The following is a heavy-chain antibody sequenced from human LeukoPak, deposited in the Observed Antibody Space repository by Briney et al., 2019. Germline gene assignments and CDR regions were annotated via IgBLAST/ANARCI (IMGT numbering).Heavy chain of an antibody. D-gene: IGHD5-18*01. CDR2: INWNGGST. V-gene: IGHV3-20*04. CDR3: ARIKYSYGPYYFDY. Sequence: GGSLRLSCAASGSTFDDYGMSWVRQAPGKGLEWVSGINWNGGSTGYADSVKGRFTISRDNAKNSLYLQMNSLRAEDTALYYCARIKYSYGPYYFDYWGQGTLVTVSS. J-gene: IGHJ4*02. CDR1: GSTFDDYG.